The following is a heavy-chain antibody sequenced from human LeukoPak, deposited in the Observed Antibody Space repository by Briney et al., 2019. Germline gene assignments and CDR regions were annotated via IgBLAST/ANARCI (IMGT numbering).Heavy chain of an antibody. V-gene: IGHV1-2*02. CDR3: ARANFLYCSSSTCLFDY. CDR2: INPNDGDT. CDR1: GYTFTDYY. J-gene: IGHJ4*02. D-gene: IGHD2-2*01. Sequence: ASVTVSCKASGYTFTDYYMHWVRQAPGQGFEWRGWINPNDGDTNYAQKFQGRVTMTRDTTINTAHMEVSRLRSDDAAVYYCARANFLYCSSSTCLFDYWGQGTLVTVSS.